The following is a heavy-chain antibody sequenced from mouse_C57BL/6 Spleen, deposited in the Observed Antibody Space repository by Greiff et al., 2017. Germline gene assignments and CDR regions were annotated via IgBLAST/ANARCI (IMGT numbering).Heavy chain of an antibody. J-gene: IGHJ2*01. CDR2: IDPNGGGT. CDR1: GYTFTSYW. Sequence: QVQLQQPGAELVKPGASVKLSCKASGYTFTSYWMHWVKQRPGRGLEWIGRIDPNGGGTKYNEKFKSRVTLTGDKPSSTPYMQLSSLTSEDSAVYYCARSFYGNYGYYFDYWGQGTTLTVSS. D-gene: IGHD2-10*01. CDR3: ARSFYGNYGYYFDY. V-gene: IGHV1-72*01.